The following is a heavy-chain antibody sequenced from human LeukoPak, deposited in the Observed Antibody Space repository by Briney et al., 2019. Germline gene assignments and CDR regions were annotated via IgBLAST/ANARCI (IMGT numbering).Heavy chain of an antibody. CDR3: ARVRGSSSPESFDY. D-gene: IGHD6-6*01. CDR2: ISYDGSNK. Sequence: PGRSLRLSCAASGFTFSSYAMHWVRQAPGKGLEWVAVISYDGSNKYYADSVKGRFTISRDNSKNTLYLQMNSLRAEDTAVYYCARVRGSSSPESFDYWDQGTLVTVFS. V-gene: IGHV3-30-3*01. CDR1: GFTFSSYA. J-gene: IGHJ4*02.